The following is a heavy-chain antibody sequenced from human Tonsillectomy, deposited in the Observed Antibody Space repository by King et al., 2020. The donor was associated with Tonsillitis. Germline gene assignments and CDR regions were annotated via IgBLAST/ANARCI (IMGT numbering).Heavy chain of an antibody. CDR2: INHSGST. D-gene: IGHD6-13*01. CDR1: GGSFSGDY. CDR3: ARGYSSSWYVDY. V-gene: IGHV4-34*01. Sequence: QVQLQQLGAGLLKPSETLSLTCAVYGGSFSGDYWSWIRQPPGKGLEWIGEINHSGSTNYNPSRKSRVTISVDTSKNQFSLRLTSVTAADTAVYYCARGYSSSWYVDYWGQGTLVTVSS. J-gene: IGHJ4*02.